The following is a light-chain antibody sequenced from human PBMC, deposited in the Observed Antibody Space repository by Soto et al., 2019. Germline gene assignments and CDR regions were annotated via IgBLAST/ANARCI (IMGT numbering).Light chain of an antibody. CDR1: QSVSSY. CDR2: DAS. V-gene: IGKV3-11*01. J-gene: IGKJ5*01. Sequence: IMLTQSPATLSLSPGERATLSCRTSQSVSSYLGWYQQKPGQAPRLLIYDASNRTTGIPARFSGSGSGTVFTLTISSLEPEDFAVYYCQQRSNWPITFGQGTRLEIK. CDR3: QQRSNWPIT.